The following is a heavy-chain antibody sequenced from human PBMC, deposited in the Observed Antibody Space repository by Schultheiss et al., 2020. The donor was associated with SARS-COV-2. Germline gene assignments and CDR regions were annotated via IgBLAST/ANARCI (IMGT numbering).Heavy chain of an antibody. J-gene: IGHJ4*02. CDR2: ISGSGGST. Sequence: GGSLRLSCAASGFTFSSYAMSWVRQAPGKGLEWVSAISGSGGSTYYADSVKGRFTISRDNSKNTLYLQMNSLRSDDTAVYYCASSLTGTYFDYWGQGTLVTVSS. CDR3: ASSLTGTYFDY. CDR1: GFTFSSYA. D-gene: IGHD1/OR15-1a*01. V-gene: IGHV3-23*01.